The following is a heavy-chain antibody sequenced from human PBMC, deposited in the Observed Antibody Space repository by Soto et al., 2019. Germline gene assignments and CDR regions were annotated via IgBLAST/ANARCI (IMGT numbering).Heavy chain of an antibody. CDR3: ARLNYYDSTGTIDY. D-gene: IGHD3-22*01. CDR2: IYYSGRT. J-gene: IGHJ4*02. CDR1: GGSISSYY. V-gene: IGHV4-59*01. Sequence: SETLSLTCTVSGGSISSYYWSWIRQPPGKGLEWIGYIYYSGRTNYNPSLKSRVTISVDTSKNQFSLKLSSVTAADTAMYYCARLNYYDSTGTIDYWGQGTLVTVSS.